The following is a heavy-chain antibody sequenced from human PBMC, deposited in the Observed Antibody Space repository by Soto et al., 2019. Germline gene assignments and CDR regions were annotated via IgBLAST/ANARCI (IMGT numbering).Heavy chain of an antibody. Sequence: EVQLLESGGGLVQPGGSLRISCIGSGFTFSSNAMSWVRPAPGKGLEWVSAISGSGGTTYYADSVKGRFAVSRDNSNNTLYLQMNSLRAEDTAVYYCAKQRAGFGSGSDTYYFDYWGQGTLVTVSS. CDR1: GFTFSSNA. D-gene: IGHD3-10*01. CDR3: AKQRAGFGSGSDTYYFDY. V-gene: IGHV3-23*01. J-gene: IGHJ4*02. CDR2: ISGSGGTT.